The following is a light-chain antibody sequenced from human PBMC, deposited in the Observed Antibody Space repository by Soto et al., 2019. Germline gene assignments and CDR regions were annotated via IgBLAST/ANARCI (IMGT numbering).Light chain of an antibody. J-gene: IGKJ1*01. CDR2: DSS. CDR3: QHRSNSPPTWT. V-gene: IGKV3-11*01. Sequence: EIVLTQSPATLSLSPGDRATLSCRASQRIGTYLAWYQQKRGQAPRLLIYDSSNRATGIAARFSGSGSGTDFTLTISSLAPEDFAVYFWQHRSNSPPTWTFGQGTKVEIK. CDR1: QRIGTY.